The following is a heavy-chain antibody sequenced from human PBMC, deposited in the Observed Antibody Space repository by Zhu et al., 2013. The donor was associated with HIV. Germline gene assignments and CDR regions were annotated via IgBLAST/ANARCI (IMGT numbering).Heavy chain of an antibody. CDR2: IIPIFGTA. D-gene: IGHD6-19*01. V-gene: IGHV1-69*01. Sequence: QVQLVQSGAEVKKPGSSVKVSCKASGGTFSSYAISWVRQAPGQGLEWMGGIIPIFGTANYAQKFQGRVTITADESTSTAYMELSSLRSEDTAVYYCARDAHRRRIAVAGHPLPSGMDVVGPRGPRSPSP. CDR1: GGTFSSYA. CDR3: ARDAHRRRIAVAGHPLPSGMDV. J-gene: IGHJ6*02.